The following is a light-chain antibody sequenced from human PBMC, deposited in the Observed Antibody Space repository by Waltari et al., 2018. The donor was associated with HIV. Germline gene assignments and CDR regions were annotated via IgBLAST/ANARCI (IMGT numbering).Light chain of an antibody. V-gene: IGKV3-15*01. CDR1: QSISVN. J-gene: IGKJ3*01. CDR2: GAS. CDR3: QHYNNWPPFT. Sequence: EVTMTQSPGTLSVSPGERVTLSCRASQSISVNLAWYQYKPGQAPRLLISGASTRATGVPARFSGSGSGTEFTLTISDLQSEDFAIYFCQHYNNWPPFTFGPGTRVDIK.